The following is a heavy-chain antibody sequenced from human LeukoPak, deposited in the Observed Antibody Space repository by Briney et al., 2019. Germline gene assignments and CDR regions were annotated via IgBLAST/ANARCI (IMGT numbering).Heavy chain of an antibody. Sequence: ASVKVSCKASGYTFTSYDINWVRQATGQGREWMGGMNPNSGGTNYAQKFQGRVTMARDTSISTAYMEVSSLRSDDTAVYYCARARGNPDAFDIWGQGTMVTVSS. CDR1: GYTFTSYD. D-gene: IGHD1-1*01. J-gene: IGHJ3*02. V-gene: IGHV1-2*02. CDR3: ARARGNPDAFDI. CDR2: MNPNSGGT.